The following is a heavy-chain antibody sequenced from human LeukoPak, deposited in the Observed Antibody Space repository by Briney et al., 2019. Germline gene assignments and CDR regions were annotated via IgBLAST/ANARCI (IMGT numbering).Heavy chain of an antibody. Sequence: GASVKISCKVSGYTFTDYYMHWVQQAPGKGLEWVGLVDPEDGETIYAEKFQGRVTITADTSTDTAYMELSSLRSEDTAVYYCATGAYSGSLDYWGQGTLVTVSS. J-gene: IGHJ4*02. CDR3: ATGAYSGSLDY. CDR1: GYTFTDYY. V-gene: IGHV1-69-2*01. D-gene: IGHD1-26*01. CDR2: VDPEDGET.